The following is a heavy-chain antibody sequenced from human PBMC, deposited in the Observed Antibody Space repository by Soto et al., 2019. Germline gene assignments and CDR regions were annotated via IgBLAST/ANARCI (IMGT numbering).Heavy chain of an antibody. Sequence: ASVKVSCKASGYTFSTHAMHWVRQAPGQSLKWMGWINGGTGQTKHSHRFQDRVSITRDTSASTAYMELGSLRSEDTAVYYCARGKGMEENYYYYGLDIWGQGTTVTVSS. J-gene: IGHJ6*02. CDR3: ARGKGMEENYYYYGLDI. CDR2: INGGTGQT. D-gene: IGHD1-1*01. V-gene: IGHV1-3*01. CDR1: GYTFSTHA.